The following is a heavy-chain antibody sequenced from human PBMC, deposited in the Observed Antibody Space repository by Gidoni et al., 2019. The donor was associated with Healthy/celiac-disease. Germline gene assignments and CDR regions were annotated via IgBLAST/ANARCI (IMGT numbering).Heavy chain of an antibody. CDR2: INHSGST. Sequence: QVQLQQWGAGLLKPSETLSLTCAVYGGSFSGYYWSWIRQPPGKGLEWIGEINHSGSTNYNPSLKSRVTISVDTSKNQFSLKLSSVTAADTAVYYCARFPRYRVSYSSSWFKYYFDYWGQGTLVTVSS. V-gene: IGHV4-34*01. D-gene: IGHD6-13*01. J-gene: IGHJ4*02. CDR1: GGSFSGYY. CDR3: ARFPRYRVSYSSSWFKYYFDY.